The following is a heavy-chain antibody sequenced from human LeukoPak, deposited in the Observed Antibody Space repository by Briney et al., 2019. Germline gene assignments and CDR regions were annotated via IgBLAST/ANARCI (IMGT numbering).Heavy chain of an antibody. J-gene: IGHJ4*02. CDR3: AKAGGIVVVVAATFDY. CDR1: GFTFSTYA. V-gene: IGHV3-23*01. D-gene: IGHD2-15*01. Sequence: GGSLRLSCTTSGFTFSTYAMSWVRQAPGKGLEWVSGIGHSGFSTHHADSVKGRFTISRDSSKNTLYLQMNSLRAEDTAVYYCAKAGGIVVVVAATFDYWGQGTLVTVSS. CDR2: IGHSGFST.